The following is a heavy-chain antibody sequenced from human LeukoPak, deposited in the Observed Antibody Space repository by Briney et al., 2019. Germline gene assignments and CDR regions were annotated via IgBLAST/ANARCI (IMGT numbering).Heavy chain of an antibody. CDR2: IKQDGSDK. J-gene: IGHJ4*02. CDR3: ARLTGTTGFDY. V-gene: IGHV3-7*01. CDR1: GLPFSSYW. Sequence: GGSLRLSCAASGLPFSSYWMSWVRQAPGKGLEWVANIKQDGSDKYYVDSVKGRFTISRDNAKNSLYLQLNSLRADDTAVYYCARLTGTTGFDYWGQGTLVIVSS. D-gene: IGHD1-1*01.